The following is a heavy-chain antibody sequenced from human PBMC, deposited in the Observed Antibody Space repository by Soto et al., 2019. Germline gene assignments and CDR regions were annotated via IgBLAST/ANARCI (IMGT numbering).Heavy chain of an antibody. CDR1: GGSITDHF. D-gene: IGHD1-7*01. J-gene: IGHJ4*02. Sequence: SETLSLTCTVSGGSITDHFWSWIRQPPGKGLEWIGHIYHTGSTYNNPSLRSRVTISIDTPKNQFSLNLDSVTAADTAVYYCARARGNYLLLAFWGQGTLVIGSS. V-gene: IGHV4-59*11. CDR3: ARARGNYLLLAF. CDR2: IYHTGST.